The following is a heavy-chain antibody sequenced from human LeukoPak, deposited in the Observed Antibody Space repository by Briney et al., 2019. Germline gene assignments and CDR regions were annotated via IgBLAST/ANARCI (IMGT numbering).Heavy chain of an antibody. CDR1: GYTFTSYG. Sequence: ASVKVSCKASGYTFTSYGISWVRQAPGQGLEWMGWISAYNGNTNYAQKLQGRVTMTTDTSTSTAYMELRSLRSEDTAVYYCARVFVDVWELLPLLFDYWGQGTLVTVSS. D-gene: IGHD1-26*01. V-gene: IGHV1-18*01. J-gene: IGHJ4*02. CDR2: ISAYNGNT. CDR3: ARVFVDVWELLPLLFDY.